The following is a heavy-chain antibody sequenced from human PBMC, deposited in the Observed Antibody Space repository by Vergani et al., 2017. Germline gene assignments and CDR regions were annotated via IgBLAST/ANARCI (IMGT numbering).Heavy chain of an antibody. D-gene: IGHD6-13*01. J-gene: IGHJ4*02. Sequence: EVQLVESGGGLVQPGGSLRLSCAASGFTFSSYSMNWVRQAPGKGLEWVSSISSSSSYIYCADSVKGRFTISRDNAKNSLYLQMNSLRAEDTAVYYCARASSSGVGYIWGQGTLVTVSS. CDR3: ARASSSGVGYI. V-gene: IGHV3-21*01. CDR1: GFTFSSYS. CDR2: ISSSSSYI.